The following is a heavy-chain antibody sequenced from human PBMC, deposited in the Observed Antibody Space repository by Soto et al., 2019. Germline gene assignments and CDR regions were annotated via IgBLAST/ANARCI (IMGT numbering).Heavy chain of an antibody. Sequence: QVQLQESGPGLVRPSETLSLICTVSGGSFSRRDYYWSWIRQHPGKGLEWIGLIYYSASRYSNQSRERRVTMSVAMAKIAFSLKLNSVTAADTAVYYCARGSGYGAGSYYDYWGQGTLVTVSS. CDR3: ARGSGYGAGSYYDY. CDR2: IYYSASR. CDR1: GGSFSRRDYY. V-gene: IGHV4-31*03. D-gene: IGHD3-10*01. J-gene: IGHJ4*02.